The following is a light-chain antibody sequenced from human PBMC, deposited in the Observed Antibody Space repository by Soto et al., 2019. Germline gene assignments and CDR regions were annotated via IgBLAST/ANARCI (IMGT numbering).Light chain of an antibody. CDR1: QSVSSY. CDR2: DAS. J-gene: IGKJ5*01. V-gene: IGKV3-11*01. Sequence: EIVLTQSPATLSLSPGERATLSCRASQSVSSYLAWHQQKPGQAPRLLIYDASNRATGIPARFSGSGSGTDFTLTLSSLEPEDFAVYYCQQRSNWPITFGQGTRLEIK. CDR3: QQRSNWPIT.